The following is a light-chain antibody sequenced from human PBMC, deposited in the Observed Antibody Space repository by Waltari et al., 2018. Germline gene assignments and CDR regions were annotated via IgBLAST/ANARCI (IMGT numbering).Light chain of an antibody. CDR2: AAS. V-gene: IGKV1-NL1*01. CDR1: QGIRDA. Sequence: DIQMTQSPPSLSASVGDRVTITCRASQGIRDALVWYQQKPGKAPKVLLFAASRLGGGVPSRFSGSASGTDFTLTISSLQPEDFATYYCQHYYSSPRFGQGTKVEI. CDR3: QHYYSSPR. J-gene: IGKJ1*01.